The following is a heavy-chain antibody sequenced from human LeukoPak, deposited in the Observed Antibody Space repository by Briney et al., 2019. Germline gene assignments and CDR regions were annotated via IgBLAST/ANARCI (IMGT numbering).Heavy chain of an antibody. CDR1: GGSISSYY. J-gene: IGHJ5*02. D-gene: IGHD6-19*01. CDR2: IYTSGST. Sequence: SETLSLTCTVSGGSISSYYWSWIRQPAGKGLEWIGRIYTSGSTNYNPSLKSRVTISVDTSKNQFSLKLSSVTAADTAVYYCAREVRTYSSGWYGGSWFDPWGQGTLVTVSS. V-gene: IGHV4-4*07. CDR3: AREVRTYSSGWYGGSWFDP.